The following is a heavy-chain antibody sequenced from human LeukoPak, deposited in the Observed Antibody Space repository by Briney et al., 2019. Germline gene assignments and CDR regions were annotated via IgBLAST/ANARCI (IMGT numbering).Heavy chain of an antibody. V-gene: IGHV1-8*01. J-gene: IGHJ3*02. CDR2: MNPNSGNT. CDR3: ARDFNWRGDAAFDI. Sequence: ASVKVSCNTSGYTFTNYDINWVRQASGQGLEWMGWMNPNSGNTGYAQKFQGRVTMTRNTSLSTAYMELSSLRSEDTAVYYCARDFNWRGDAAFDIWGQGTRVTVSS. CDR1: GYTFTNYD. D-gene: IGHD2-21*01.